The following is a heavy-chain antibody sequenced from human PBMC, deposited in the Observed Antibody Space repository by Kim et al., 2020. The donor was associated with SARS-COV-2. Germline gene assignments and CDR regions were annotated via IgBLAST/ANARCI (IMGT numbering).Heavy chain of an antibody. CDR3: AKGMYGSGSYYTRGFDY. J-gene: IGHJ4*02. D-gene: IGHD3-10*01. V-gene: IGHV3-9*01. Sequence: VKGRLHISRDNAKNSLYLQMNSLRAEDTALYYCAKGMYGSGSYYTRGFDYWGQGTLVTVSS.